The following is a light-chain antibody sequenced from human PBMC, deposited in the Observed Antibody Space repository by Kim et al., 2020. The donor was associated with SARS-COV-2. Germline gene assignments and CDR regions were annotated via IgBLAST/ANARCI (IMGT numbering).Light chain of an antibody. Sequence: SASVGDRVTLSCRASEYINVGLAGSQENPGKAPKSLIYSASSLQSGVPSKFSDSRSGTDFTLTISSLEPEDFAIYYCQQYTTYPFSFGQGTQLEIK. CDR3: QQYTTYPFS. CDR1: EYINVG. V-gene: IGKV1-16*02. CDR2: SAS. J-gene: IGKJ2*03.